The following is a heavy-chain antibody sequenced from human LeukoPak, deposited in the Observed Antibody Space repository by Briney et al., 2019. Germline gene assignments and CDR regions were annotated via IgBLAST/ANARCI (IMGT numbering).Heavy chain of an antibody. CDR1: GFTFSSYA. CDR2: ISGSGGST. D-gene: IGHD3-22*01. Sequence: LPGGSLRLSCAASGFTFSSYAMSWVRQAPGGGLEWVSAISGSGGSTYYADSVKGRFSISRDNSKNTLYLQMNSLRAEDTAVYYCARKGQNYYESSGYYSLLSHYFDYWGQGTLVTVSS. CDR3: ARKGQNYYESSGYYSLLSHYFDY. V-gene: IGHV3-23*01. J-gene: IGHJ4*02.